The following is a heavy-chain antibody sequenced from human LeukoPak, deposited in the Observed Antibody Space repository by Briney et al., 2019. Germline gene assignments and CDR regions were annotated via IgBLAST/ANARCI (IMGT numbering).Heavy chain of an antibody. CDR2: IRPGSGDM. CDR3: ARDDGDYLLGFDF. D-gene: IGHD4-17*01. J-gene: IGHJ4*02. Sequence: ASVKVSCKTSGYTFTFFYVHWLRHSPGQGLEWMGWIRPGSGDMNYAQKFRDRVTVTSDTSTTTAYMEVNKLTSDDTAVYYCARDDGDYLLGFDFWGQGTLVTVSS. CDR1: GYTFTFFY. V-gene: IGHV1-2*02.